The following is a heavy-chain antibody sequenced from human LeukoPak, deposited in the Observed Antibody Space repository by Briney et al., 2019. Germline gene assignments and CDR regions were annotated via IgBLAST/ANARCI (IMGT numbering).Heavy chain of an antibody. V-gene: IGHV1-8*01. CDR2: MNPNSGNT. Sequence: ASVKVSCKASGYTFTSYDINWVRQATGQGLEWMGWMNPNSGNTGYAQKFQGRVTMTRNTSISTAYMELSSLRSEDTAVYYCARGQSLDPGYCSSTSCYRSDNWFDPWGQGTLVTVSS. CDR3: ARGQSLDPGYCSSTSCYRSDNWFDP. CDR1: GYTFTSYD. D-gene: IGHD2-2*02. J-gene: IGHJ5*02.